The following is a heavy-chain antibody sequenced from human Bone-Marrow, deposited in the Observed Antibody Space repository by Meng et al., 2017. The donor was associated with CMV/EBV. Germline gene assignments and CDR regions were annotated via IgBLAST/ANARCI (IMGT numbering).Heavy chain of an antibody. J-gene: IGHJ5*02. CDR1: GYTFTGYF. Sequence: ASVKVSCKASGYTFTGYFMHWVRQAPGQGLEWMGWINPKNGITNYAQKFQGRVTMTRETSISTVYMELRRLRSDDTAVYYCARLRSVGVGWFHTRRPSAFDPWGQGTLVTVSS. D-gene: IGHD3-3*01. V-gene: IGHV1-2*02. CDR2: INPKNGIT. CDR3: ARLRSVGVGWFHTRRPSAFDP.